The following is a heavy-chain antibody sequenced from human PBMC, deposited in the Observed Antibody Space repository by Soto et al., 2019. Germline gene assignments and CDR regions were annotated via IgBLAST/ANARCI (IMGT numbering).Heavy chain of an antibody. CDR1: GGSIISYY. CDR2: IYYSGST. Sequence: PSETLSLTCTVSGGSIISYYWSWIRNPPGKGLEWIGYIYYSGSTNYNPSLKSRVTISVDTSKNQFSLKLSSVTAADTAVYYCARGGVITSSSDAFDIWGQGTMVTVSS. V-gene: IGHV4-59*01. CDR3: ARGGVITSSSDAFDI. J-gene: IGHJ3*02. D-gene: IGHD3-10*01.